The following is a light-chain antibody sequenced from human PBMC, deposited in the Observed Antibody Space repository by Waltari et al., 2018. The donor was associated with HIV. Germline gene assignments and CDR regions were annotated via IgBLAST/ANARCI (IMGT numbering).Light chain of an antibody. V-gene: IGLV2-11*01. J-gene: IGLJ2*01. CDR2: DVT. CDR3: GSYSGADADNHVFI. Sequence: QSVLTQPPSVCGSPGHSVTITCSGSYSDIGSYDFVSWYQQYPGKAPKIIIFDVTKMPSGVPDRFSGSKSGDAASLIISGLQVEDEADYYCGSYSGADADNHVFIFGGGTRLTVL. CDR1: YSDIGSYDF.